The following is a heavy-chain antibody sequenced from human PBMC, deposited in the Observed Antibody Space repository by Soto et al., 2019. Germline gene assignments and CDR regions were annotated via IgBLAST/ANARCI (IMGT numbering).Heavy chain of an antibody. CDR3: TRGAGSNTGKAGNDY. CDR2: ISYDGLNQ. V-gene: IGHV3-30-3*01. D-gene: IGHD3-10*01. CDR1: GFTVSDYA. J-gene: IGHJ4*02. Sequence: QVQLVESGGGVVQPGRSLRLSCAASGFTVSDYAVHWVRQAPGKGLEWVAVISYDGLNQRYADSVKGRFTISRDNSKKTVYRQMNSLSTEDTAVYYCTRGAGSNTGKAGNDYWGQGTLVTVSS.